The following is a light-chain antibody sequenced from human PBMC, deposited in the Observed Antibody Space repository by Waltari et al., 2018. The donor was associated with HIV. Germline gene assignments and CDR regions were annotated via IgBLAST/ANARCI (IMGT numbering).Light chain of an antibody. J-gene: IGKJ2*01. CDR2: CVS. V-gene: IGKV1-39*01. CDR1: QNINIY. CDR3: QQTYNPPRT. Sequence: DIQMTQSPSSLSASVGDRVTITCRASQNINIYLNWYQQKPGKAPSLLIYCVSSLQSGVPSRFSGSGSETHFTLTISSLQPDDFATYYCQQTYNPPRTFGQGTKLEI.